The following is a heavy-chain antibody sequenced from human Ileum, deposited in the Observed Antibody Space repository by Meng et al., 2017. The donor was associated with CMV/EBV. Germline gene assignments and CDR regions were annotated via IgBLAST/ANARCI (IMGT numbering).Heavy chain of an antibody. Sequence: ASVKVSCKASGDTPPGYTMYWVRQAPGQGLEWLGWVNPDTKTTRYSQKFEGRVAMTTDSSTNTVYMHLDGLTSDDTAVYYCARGPLSGWQPDWGQGTLVT. J-gene: IGHJ4*02. CDR2: VNPDTKTT. CDR3: ARGPLSGWQPD. V-gene: IGHV1-8*01. D-gene: IGHD6-19*01. CDR1: GDTPPGYT.